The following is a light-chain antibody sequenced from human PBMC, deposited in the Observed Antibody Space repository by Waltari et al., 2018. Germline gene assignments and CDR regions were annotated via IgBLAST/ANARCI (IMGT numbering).Light chain of an antibody. V-gene: IGKV3-20*01. CDR1: QSVSISY. J-gene: IGKJ5*01. CDR3: QQYGSSPNT. Sequence: EIVLTQSSGTLSLSPGETATLSCRSSQSVSISYLAWYQQKPGQAPRLLIYGASSRATGIPDRFSGSGSGTDFTLTISRLEPEDFAVYYCQQYGSSPNTFGQGTRLEIK. CDR2: GAS.